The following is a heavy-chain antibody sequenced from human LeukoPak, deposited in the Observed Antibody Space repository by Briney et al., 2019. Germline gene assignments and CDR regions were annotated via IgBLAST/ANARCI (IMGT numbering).Heavy chain of an antibody. J-gene: IGHJ4*02. V-gene: IGHV3-48*01. CDR3: VRDGGSSYEIDY. CDR2: ISKNLATV. D-gene: IGHD5-18*01. Sequence: GGSLRLSCAASGFTFSSYSFNWVRQAPGKGLEWVSYISKNLATVYYADSVKDRFTISRDNAKNSLYLQMNSLRPEDTAVYYCVRDGGSSYEIDYWGQGTVVTVSS. CDR1: GFTFSSYS.